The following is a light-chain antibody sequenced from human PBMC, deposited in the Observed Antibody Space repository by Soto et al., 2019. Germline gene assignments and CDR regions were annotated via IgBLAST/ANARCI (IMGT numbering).Light chain of an antibody. CDR1: QSVSSN. CDR2: GAS. V-gene: IGKV3-15*01. Sequence: EIVMTQSPATLSVSPGERATLSCRASQSVSSNLAWYQQKPGQPPRLLIYGASTRATGIPARFSGSGSGTEFTLTISSLQSEDFAVYYCQQYNNWRGTFGQGTKVEIK. CDR3: QQYNNWRGT. J-gene: IGKJ1*01.